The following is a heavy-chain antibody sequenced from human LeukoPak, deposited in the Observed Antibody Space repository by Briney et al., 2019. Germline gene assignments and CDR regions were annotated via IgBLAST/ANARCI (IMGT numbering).Heavy chain of an antibody. V-gene: IGHV3-21*01. CDR3: ARDYSSSRYFDC. D-gene: IGHD6-13*01. CDR2: ISSRSSYI. Sequence: GGSLRLSCAASGFTFSSYSMNWVRPAPGKGLEWVSSISSRSSYIYYADSVKGRFTISRDNAKNSLFLQMNSLRAEDTAVYFCARDYSSSRYFDCWGQGTLVTVSS. J-gene: IGHJ4*02. CDR1: GFTFSSYS.